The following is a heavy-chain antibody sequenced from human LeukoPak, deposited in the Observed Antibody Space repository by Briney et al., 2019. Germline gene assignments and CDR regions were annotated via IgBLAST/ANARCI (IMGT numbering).Heavy chain of an antibody. CDR2: IWYDGGNK. CDR1: GFTFSTYA. J-gene: IGHJ4*02. D-gene: IGHD6-6*01. Sequence: PGRSLRPSCAASGFTFSTYAMHWVRQAPGKGLEWVAVIWYDGGNKYYSDSVKGRFTISRDNSKNTLYLQMNSLRAEDTAVYYCASSIVAVATGIEYWGQGTLVTVSS. CDR3: ASSIVAVATGIEY. V-gene: IGHV3-33*01.